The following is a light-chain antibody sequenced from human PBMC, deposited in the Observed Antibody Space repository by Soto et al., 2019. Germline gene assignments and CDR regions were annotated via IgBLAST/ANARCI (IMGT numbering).Light chain of an antibody. CDR3: QAWDNSVV. V-gene: IGLV3-1*01. CDR2: EDT. Sequence: SYELTQPPSVSVSPGQTASITCSGHKLGDKYACWYQQKPGQSPVLVIYEDTKRPSGIPERFSGSNSGNTATLTISGTQAMDEADYYCQAWDNSVVLGGGTKLTVL. J-gene: IGLJ3*02. CDR1: KLGDKY.